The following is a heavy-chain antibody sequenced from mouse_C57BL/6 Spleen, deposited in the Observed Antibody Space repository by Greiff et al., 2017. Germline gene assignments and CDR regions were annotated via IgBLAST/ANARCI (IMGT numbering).Heavy chain of an antibody. Sequence: VKLQQPGAELVKPGASVKLSCKASGYTFTSYWMHWVKQRPGQGLEWIGMIHPNSGSTNYNEKFKSKATLTVDKSSSTAYMQLSSLTSEDSAVYYCARPVVATMDAMDYWGQGTSVSVSS. CDR3: ARPVVATMDAMDY. CDR2: IHPNSGST. CDR1: GYTFTSYW. J-gene: IGHJ4*01. D-gene: IGHD1-1*01. V-gene: IGHV1-64*01.